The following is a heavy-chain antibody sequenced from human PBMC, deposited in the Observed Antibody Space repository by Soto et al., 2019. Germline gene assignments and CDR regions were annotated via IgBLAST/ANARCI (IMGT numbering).Heavy chain of an antibody. D-gene: IGHD2-8*01. CDR1: GFSISSGYY. Sequence: SETLSLTCAISGFSISSGYYWSWARQTPGKGLEWIAFIYHTGSAGSDPSLKSRVTISVDTSKSQISLKLRSVTAADTDMYYWARALSDLDDAPDDWGQGTMVTVSS. V-gene: IGHV4-38-2*01. CDR2: IYHTGSA. J-gene: IGHJ4*01. CDR3: ARALSDLDDAPDD.